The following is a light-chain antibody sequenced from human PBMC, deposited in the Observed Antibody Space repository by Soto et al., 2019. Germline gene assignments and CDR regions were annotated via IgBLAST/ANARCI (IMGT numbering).Light chain of an antibody. CDR1: SSDVGSYNL. J-gene: IGLJ1*01. CDR3: CPCAGSRPV. CDR2: EGS. V-gene: IGLV2-23*01. Sequence: QSALTQPASVSGSPGQSITISCTGTSSDVGSYNLVSWYQQHPGKAPKLMIYEGSKRTPGVSNRFSGSKSGNTASMTISGVQAEDEADYYCCPCAGSRPVFRSGTNVTVL.